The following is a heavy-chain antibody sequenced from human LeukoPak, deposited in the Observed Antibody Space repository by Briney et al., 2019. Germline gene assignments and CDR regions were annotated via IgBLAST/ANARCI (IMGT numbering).Heavy chain of an antibody. CDR1: GYTFTSYY. Sequence: GASVKVSCKASGYTFTSYYMHWVRQAPGQGLEWMGIINPSGGSTSYAQKFQGRVTMTRDTSISTAYMELSRLRSDDTAVYYCARAYRPISVVVPAAIGDYFDYWGQGTLVTVSS. CDR2: INPSGGST. CDR3: ARAYRPISVVVPAAIGDYFDY. J-gene: IGHJ4*02. V-gene: IGHV1-46*01. D-gene: IGHD2-2*01.